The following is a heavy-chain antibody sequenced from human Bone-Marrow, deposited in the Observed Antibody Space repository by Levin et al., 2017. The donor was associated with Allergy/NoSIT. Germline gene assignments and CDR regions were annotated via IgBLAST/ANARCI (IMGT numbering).Heavy chain of an antibody. CDR2: FGGPGDTT. Sequence: LSLTCAASGFTFRTYAMTWVRQAPGKGLEWVSVFGGPGDTTYYADSVKGRFTISRDNSKDTLYLQMNSLRAEDTAVYYCAKGSGRLYGMDVWGQGTTVTVSS. D-gene: IGHD1-26*01. CDR3: AKGSGRLYGMDV. J-gene: IGHJ6*02. CDR1: GFTFRTYA. V-gene: IGHV3-23*01.